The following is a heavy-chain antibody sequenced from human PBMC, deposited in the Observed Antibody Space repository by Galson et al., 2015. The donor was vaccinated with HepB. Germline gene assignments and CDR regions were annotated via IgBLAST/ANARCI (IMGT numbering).Heavy chain of an antibody. J-gene: IGHJ3*02. D-gene: IGHD2-21*01. CDR1: GYSFTAYW. Sequence: QSGAEVKKPGESLKISCKGSGYSFTAYWIGWVRQMPGKGLEWLGIIYPGDSDARYSPSFQGQVTISADKSISAAYLQWSSLKASDTAMYYCARRGDVVAFRLNAFDIWGQGTMVTVSS. CDR3: ARRGDVVAFRLNAFDI. V-gene: IGHV5-51*01. CDR2: IYPGDSDA.